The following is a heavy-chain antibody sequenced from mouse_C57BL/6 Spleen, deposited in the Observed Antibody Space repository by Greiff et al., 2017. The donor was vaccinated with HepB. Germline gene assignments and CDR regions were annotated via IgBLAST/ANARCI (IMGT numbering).Heavy chain of an antibody. CDR2: IHPNSGST. J-gene: IGHJ2*01. Sequence: QVQLQQPGAELVKPGASVKLSCKASGYTFTSYWMHWVKQRPGQGLEWIGMIHPNSGSTNYNEKFKSKATLTVDKSSSTAYMQLSSLTSEDSAVYYCAREDDYDEGAYFDYWGQGTTLTVSS. CDR3: AREDDYDEGAYFDY. V-gene: IGHV1-64*01. CDR1: GYTFTSYW. D-gene: IGHD2-4*01.